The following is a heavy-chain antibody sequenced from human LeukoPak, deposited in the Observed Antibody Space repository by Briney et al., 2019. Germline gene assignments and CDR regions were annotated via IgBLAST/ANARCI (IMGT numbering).Heavy chain of an antibody. J-gene: IGHJ4*02. CDR1: GYTFTGYY. D-gene: IGHD2-15*01. CDR3: ARLYCSGGYCPGGPFDY. Sequence: ASVKVSCKASGYTFTGYYMHWVRQAPGQGLEWMGWINPNSGGTNYAQKFQGRVTMTTDTSTTTAYMEVRSLRSDDTAVYYCARLYCSGGYCPGGPFDYWGQGTLVTVSS. V-gene: IGHV1-2*02. CDR2: INPNSGGT.